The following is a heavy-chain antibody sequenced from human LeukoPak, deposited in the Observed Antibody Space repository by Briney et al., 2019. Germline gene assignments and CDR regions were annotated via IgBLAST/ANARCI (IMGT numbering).Heavy chain of an antibody. CDR1: GFTFRSYA. CDR2: ISGSGGTT. D-gene: IGHD4-23*01. Sequence: GGSLGLSCVTSGFTFRSYAMSWVRQAPGKGLEWVSVISGSGGTTYYADSVKGRFTISRDNSKSTLYLQMNSLRAEDTAVYYCARAIYGGNSGGHYWGQGTLVTVSS. V-gene: IGHV3-23*01. CDR3: ARAIYGGNSGGHY. J-gene: IGHJ4*02.